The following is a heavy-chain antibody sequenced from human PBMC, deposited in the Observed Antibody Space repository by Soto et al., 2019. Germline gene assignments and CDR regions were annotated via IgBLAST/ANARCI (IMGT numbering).Heavy chain of an antibody. D-gene: IGHD2-2*01. CDR3: TRGYCSSYSCYGAAMDV. CDR2: IWYDGSND. J-gene: IGHJ6*02. CDR1: GFTFSSYG. V-gene: IGHV3-33*01. Sequence: VQLVESGGGVVQPGRSLRLSCAASGFTFSSYGMHWVRQAPGKGLGWVAVIWYDGSNDDYVDSVKGRFTISRDNSNNMLYLEMNRLRAEDTAIYYCTRGYCSSYSCYGAAMDVWGQGTTITVAS.